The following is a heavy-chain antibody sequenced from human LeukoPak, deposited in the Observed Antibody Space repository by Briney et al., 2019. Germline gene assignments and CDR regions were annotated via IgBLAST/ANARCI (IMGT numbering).Heavy chain of an antibody. CDR1: GYTFTSYG. CDR3: ARSPSGSYPFDY. D-gene: IGHD1-26*01. Sequence: ASVKVSCKASGYTFTSYGISWVRQAPGQGLEWMGWISAYNGNTNYAQKLQGRVTMTTDTSTSTAYMELSSLRSEDTAVYYCARSPSGSYPFDYWGQGTLVTVSS. CDR2: ISAYNGNT. J-gene: IGHJ4*02. V-gene: IGHV1-18*01.